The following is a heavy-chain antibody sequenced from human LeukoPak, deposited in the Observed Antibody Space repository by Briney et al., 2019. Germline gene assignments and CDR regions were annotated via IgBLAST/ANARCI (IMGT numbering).Heavy chain of an antibody. V-gene: IGHV3-7*01. CDR1: GFTFSSYW. CDR3: ARDLVVPAAIRGYYYYGMDV. Sequence: GGSLRLSCAASGFTFSSYWMSWVRQAPGKGLAWVANIKHDGSEKYYVDSVKGRFTISRDNAKNSLYLQMNSLRAEDTAVYYCARDLVVPAAIRGYYYYGMDVWGQGTTVTVSS. J-gene: IGHJ6*02. CDR2: IKHDGSEK. D-gene: IGHD2-2*02.